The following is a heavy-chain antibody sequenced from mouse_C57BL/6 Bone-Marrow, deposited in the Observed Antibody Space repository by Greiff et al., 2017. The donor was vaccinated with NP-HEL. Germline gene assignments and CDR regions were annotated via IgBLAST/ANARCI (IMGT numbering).Heavy chain of an antibody. CDR3: TTFDYDTTWFAY. V-gene: IGHV14-4*01. Sequence: EVQRVESGAELVRPGASVKLSCTASGFNIKDDYMHWVKPRPEQGLEWIGWIDPENGDTEYASKFQGKATITADTSSNTAYLQLSSMTSEDTAVYYCTTFDYDTTWFAYWGQGTLVTVSA. CDR1: GFNIKDDY. CDR2: IDPENGDT. D-gene: IGHD2-4*01. J-gene: IGHJ3*01.